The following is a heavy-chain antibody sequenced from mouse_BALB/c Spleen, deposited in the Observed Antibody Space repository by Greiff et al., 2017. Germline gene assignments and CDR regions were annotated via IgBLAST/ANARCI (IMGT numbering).Heavy chain of an antibody. V-gene: IGHV2-9-2*01. J-gene: IGHJ4*01. CDR3: VRVYYYGSSYAMDY. CDR1: GFSLTSYD. D-gene: IGHD1-1*01. CDR2: IWTGGGT. Sequence: VQLQQSGPGLVAPSQSLSITCTVSGFSLTSYDISWIRQPPGKGLEWLGVIWTGGGTNYNSAFMSRLSISKDNSKSQVFLKMNSLQTDDTAIYYCVRVYYYGSSYAMDYWGQGTSVTVSS.